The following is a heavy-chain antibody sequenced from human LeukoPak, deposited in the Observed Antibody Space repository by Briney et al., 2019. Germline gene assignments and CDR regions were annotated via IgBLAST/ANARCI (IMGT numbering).Heavy chain of an antibody. Sequence: PGGSLRLSCAASGFTFSSFAMSWVRQAPGKGLAWVSTITGDGVTTYYADSVKGRFTISRDNSKNAVYLQLNSLRADDTAVYYCARDCPIVGYASGWSSNSFDHWGQGTPVTVSS. D-gene: IGHD6-19*01. CDR3: ARDCPIVGYASGWSSNSFDH. CDR2: ITGDGVTT. CDR1: GFTFSSFA. J-gene: IGHJ4*02. V-gene: IGHV3-23*01.